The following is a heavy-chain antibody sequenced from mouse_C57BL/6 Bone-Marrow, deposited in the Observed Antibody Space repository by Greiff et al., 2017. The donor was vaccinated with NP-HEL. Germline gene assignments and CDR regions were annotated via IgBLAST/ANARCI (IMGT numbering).Heavy chain of an antibody. J-gene: IGHJ1*03. CDR2: ISSGSSTI. D-gene: IGHD4-1*01. Sequence: EVKLVESGGGLVKPGGSLKLSCAASGFTFSDYGMHWVRQAPEKGLEWVAYISSGSSTIYYADTVQGRFTISRDNAKNTLFLQMTSLRSEDTAMYYCARNWDPLEFDVWGTGTTVTVSS. CDR1: GFTFSDYG. V-gene: IGHV5-17*01. CDR3: ARNWDPLEFDV.